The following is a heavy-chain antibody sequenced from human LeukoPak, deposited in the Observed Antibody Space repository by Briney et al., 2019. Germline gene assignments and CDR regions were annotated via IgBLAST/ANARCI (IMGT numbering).Heavy chain of an antibody. CDR2: IYYSGDT. D-gene: IGHD4-17*01. CDR1: GGSISTYP. V-gene: IGHV4-59*01. J-gene: IGHJ4*02. CDR3: ATVTSHYYFDY. Sequence: PSETLSLTCTVSGGSISTYPWSWIRQPPGKGLEWIGYIYYSGDTNYNRSLKSRVTISIDTSKNHFSLKLSSVTAADTAVYYCATVTSHYYFDYWGQGTLVTVSS.